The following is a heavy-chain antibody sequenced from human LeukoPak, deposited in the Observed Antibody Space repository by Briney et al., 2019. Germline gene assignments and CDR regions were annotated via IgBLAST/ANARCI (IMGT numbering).Heavy chain of an antibody. V-gene: IGHV1-69*13. CDR2: IIPIFGTA. CDR1: GGTFSSYA. D-gene: IGHD3-3*01. J-gene: IGHJ4*02. Sequence: SVKVSCKASGGTFSSYAISWVRQAPGQGLEWMGGIIPIFGTANYAQKFQGRVTITADESTSTAYVELSSLRSEDTAVYYCASNTYDFWSGYSQNPLDYWGQGTLVTVSS. CDR3: ASNTYDFWSGYSQNPLDY.